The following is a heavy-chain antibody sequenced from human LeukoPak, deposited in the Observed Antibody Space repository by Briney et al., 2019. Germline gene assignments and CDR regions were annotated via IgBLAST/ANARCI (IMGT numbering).Heavy chain of an antibody. D-gene: IGHD5-12*01. V-gene: IGHV4-34*01. Sequence: PSETLSLTCAVYGGSFSGYYWSWIRQPPGKGLEWIGEINHSGSTNYNPSLKSRVTISVDTSKNQFSLTLSSVTAADTAVYYCATRYSGYEDTPPRYQFDYWGQGTLVTVSS. CDR2: INHSGST. CDR1: GGSFSGYY. CDR3: ATRYSGYEDTPPRYQFDY. J-gene: IGHJ4*02.